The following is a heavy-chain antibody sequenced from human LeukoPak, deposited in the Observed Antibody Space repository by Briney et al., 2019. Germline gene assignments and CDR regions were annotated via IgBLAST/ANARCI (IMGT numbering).Heavy chain of an antibody. CDR2: IYYSGST. J-gene: IGHJ2*01. CDR3: AKIAVAAHWYFDL. Sequence: PSETLSLTCTVSGGSISSSSYYWGWIRQPPGKGLEWIGSIYYSGSTYYNPSLKSRVTISVDTSKNQFSLKLSSVTAADTAVYYCAKIAVAAHWYFDLWDRGTLVTVSS. CDR1: GGSISSSSYY. D-gene: IGHD6-19*01. V-gene: IGHV4-39*01.